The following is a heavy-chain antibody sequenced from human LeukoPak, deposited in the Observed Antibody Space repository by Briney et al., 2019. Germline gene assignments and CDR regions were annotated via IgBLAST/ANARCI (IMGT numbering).Heavy chain of an antibody. V-gene: IGHV3-74*01. Sequence: GGSLRLSCAASGFTFSSYWMHWVRQAPGKGLVWVSRINIDGSVTSYADSVKGRFTISRDNAKNSLYLQMNSLRAEDTAVYYCARDGTYYDILTGYSTYWYFDLWGRGNLVSVSS. CDR3: ARDGTYYDILTGYSTYWYFDL. CDR1: GFTFSSYW. D-gene: IGHD3-9*01. J-gene: IGHJ2*01. CDR2: INIDGSVT.